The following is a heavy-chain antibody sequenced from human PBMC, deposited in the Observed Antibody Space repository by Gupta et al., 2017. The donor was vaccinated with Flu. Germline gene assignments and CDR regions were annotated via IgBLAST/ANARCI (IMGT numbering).Heavy chain of an antibody. J-gene: IGHJ3*02. CDR1: GFTFSSYS. V-gene: IGHV3-21*01. D-gene: IGHD2-2*02. CDR2: ISSSSSYI. CDR3: ARAPPWVAATAIPWSAFDI. Sequence: EVQLVESGGGLVKPGGSLRLSCAASGFTFSSYSMNWVRQAPGKGLEWVSSISSSSSYIYYADSVKGRFTISRDNAKNSLYLQMNSLRAEDTAVYYCARAPPWVAATAIPWSAFDIWGQGTMVTVSS.